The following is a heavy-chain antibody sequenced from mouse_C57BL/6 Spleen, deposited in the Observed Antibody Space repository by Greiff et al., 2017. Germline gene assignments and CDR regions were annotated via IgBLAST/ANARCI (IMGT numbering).Heavy chain of an antibody. CDR3: TGYDYGQAWFAY. CDR1: GYTFTDYE. D-gene: IGHD2-4*01. CDR2: IDPETGGT. Sequence: QVQLQQSGAELVRPGASVTLSCKASGYTFTDYEMHWVKQTPVHGLEWIGAIDPETGGTAYNQKFKGKAILTADKSSSTAYMELRSLTSEDSAVYYCTGYDYGQAWFAYWGQGTLVTVSA. V-gene: IGHV1-15*01. J-gene: IGHJ3*01.